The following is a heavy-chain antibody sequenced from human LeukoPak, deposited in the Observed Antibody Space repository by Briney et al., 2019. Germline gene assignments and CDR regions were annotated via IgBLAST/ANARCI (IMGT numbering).Heavy chain of an antibody. D-gene: IGHD6-13*01. Sequence: GSLRLSCAASGFTFSYYSMTWVRQAPGRGLEWVSCITSSSSLIFYSDSARGRFTISRDNAKNLLYLHMNSLRVEDTAVYYCAKLDRGDYSSTPVPYYNYYMNVWGKGTTVTVSS. CDR2: ITSSSSLI. CDR1: GFTFSYYS. V-gene: IGHV3-21*06. CDR3: AKLDRGDYSSTPVPYYNYYMNV. J-gene: IGHJ6*03.